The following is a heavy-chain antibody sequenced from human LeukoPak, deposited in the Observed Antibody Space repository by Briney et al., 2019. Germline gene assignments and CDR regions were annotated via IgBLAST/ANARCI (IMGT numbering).Heavy chain of an antibody. J-gene: IGHJ4*02. V-gene: IGHV4-34*01. D-gene: IGHD2-2*01. CDR1: GGSFSGYY. CDR3: ARSKDIVVVPASRSFDY. Sequence: SETLSLTCAVYGGSFSGYYWSWIRQPPGKGLEWIGEINHSGSTNYNPSLKSRVTISVDTSKNQFSLKLSSVTAADTAVCYCARSKDIVVVPASRSFDYWGQGTLVTVSS. CDR2: INHSGST.